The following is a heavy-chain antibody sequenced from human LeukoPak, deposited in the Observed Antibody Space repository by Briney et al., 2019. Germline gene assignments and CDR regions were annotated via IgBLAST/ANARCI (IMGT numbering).Heavy chain of an antibody. CDR1: GFTFDDYA. V-gene: IGHV3-43*02. Sequence: PGGSLRLSCAASGFTFDDYAMHWVRQAPGKGLDWVSLISGDGGSTYYADSVKGRFTISRDNSKNSLYLQMNSLRTEDTALYYCAKDTSSSWKRYYFDYWGQGTLVTVSS. CDR2: ISGDGGST. CDR3: AKDTSSSWKRYYFDY. D-gene: IGHD6-13*01. J-gene: IGHJ4*02.